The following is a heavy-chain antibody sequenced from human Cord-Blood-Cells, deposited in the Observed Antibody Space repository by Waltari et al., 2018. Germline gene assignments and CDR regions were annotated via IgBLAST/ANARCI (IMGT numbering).Heavy chain of an antibody. D-gene: IGHD6-13*01. CDR1: GYSISSGYY. CDR2: IYHSGST. Sequence: QVQLQESGPGLVKPSETLSLTCAVSGYSISSGYYWGWIRQPPGKGLEWIGSIYHSGSTYYNPSLKSRVTISVDTSKNQFSLKLSSVTAADTAVYYCARGFTLFSSSWYYWGQGTLVTVSP. CDR3: ARGFTLFSSSWYY. V-gene: IGHV4-38-2*01. J-gene: IGHJ4*02.